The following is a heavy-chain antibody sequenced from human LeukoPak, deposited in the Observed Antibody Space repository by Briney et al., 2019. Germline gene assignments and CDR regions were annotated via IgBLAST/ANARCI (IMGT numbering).Heavy chain of an antibody. Sequence: PRGSLRLSCVASGFNFSTYCMTGGRQAPGKGLEWVANINQDGSGKYYVDSVKGRFTMSRDNAKNSLYLQMSSLRAEDTAMYYCARDFAVTSDYWGQGTLVTVSS. CDR2: INQDGSGK. CDR1: GFNFSTYC. D-gene: IGHD4-17*01. V-gene: IGHV3-7*01. J-gene: IGHJ4*02. CDR3: ARDFAVTSDY.